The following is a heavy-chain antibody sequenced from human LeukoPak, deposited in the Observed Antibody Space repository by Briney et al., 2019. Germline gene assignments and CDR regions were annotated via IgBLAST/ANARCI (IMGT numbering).Heavy chain of an antibody. CDR1: GGSISSSSYN. Sequence: SETLSLTCTVSGGSISSSSYNWGWIRQPPGKGLEWIGSINYSGSTHYNPSLKSRVTISLDTSKNQFSLYLSSVTAADTAVYYCVGPYSSGWYGVFHIWGQGTMVTVSS. CDR3: VGPYSSGWYGVFHI. J-gene: IGHJ3*02. D-gene: IGHD6-19*01. V-gene: IGHV4-39*01. CDR2: INYSGST.